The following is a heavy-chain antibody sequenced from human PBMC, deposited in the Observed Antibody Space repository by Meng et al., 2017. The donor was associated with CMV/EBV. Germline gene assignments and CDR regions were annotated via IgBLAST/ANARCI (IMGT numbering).Heavy chain of an antibody. V-gene: IGHV5-51*01. J-gene: IGHJ4*02. CDR2: IYPGDSDT. D-gene: IGHD6-6*01. CDR1: GYSFTSYW. CDR3: ARQFDGSSPLIDY. Sequence: KGSGYSFTSYWIGWVRQMPGKGLEWMGIIYPGDSDTRYSPSFQGQVTISADKSISTAYLQWSSLKASDTAMYYCARQFDGSSPLIDYWGQGTLVTVSS.